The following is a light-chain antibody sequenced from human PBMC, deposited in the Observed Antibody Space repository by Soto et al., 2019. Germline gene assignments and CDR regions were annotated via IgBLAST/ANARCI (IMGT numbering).Light chain of an antibody. J-gene: IGKJ4*01. CDR3: QQYGSSPLT. V-gene: IGKV3-20*01. Sequence: EIVLTQSPGTLSLSPGERATPSCRASQSVSSTYLAWYQQKPGQAPILLIYGASSRATGIPDRFSGSGSGTDFTLTISRLEPEDFAVYYCQQYGSSPLTFGGGTKVDIK. CDR1: QSVSSTY. CDR2: GAS.